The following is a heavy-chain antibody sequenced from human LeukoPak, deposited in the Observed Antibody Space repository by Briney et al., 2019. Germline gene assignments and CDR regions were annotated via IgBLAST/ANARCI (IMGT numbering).Heavy chain of an antibody. CDR3: KTASGNSRSWFDP. V-gene: IGHV3-23*01. Sequence: GGSLRLSCAASGINIHIYAISWVRQAPGKGLEWVSGITANGGATYYADSVKGRFTISRDNSKNTLFLQLNSLRAEDTALYYCKTASGNSRSWFDPWGKGTLVTVSS. CDR1: GINIHIYA. D-gene: IGHD1-26*01. J-gene: IGHJ5*02. CDR2: ITANGGAT.